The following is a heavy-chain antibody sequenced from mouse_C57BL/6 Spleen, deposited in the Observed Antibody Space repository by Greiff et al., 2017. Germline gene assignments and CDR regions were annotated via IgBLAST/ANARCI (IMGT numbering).Heavy chain of an antibody. CDR1: GYTFTSYG. CDR3: ARSRDYGSGPYFDY. D-gene: IGHD1-1*01. J-gene: IGHJ2*01. CDR2: IYPRSGNT. V-gene: IGHV1-81*01. Sequence: QVQLQQSGAELARPGASVKLSCKASGYTFTSYGISWVKQRTGQGLEWIGEIYPRSGNTYYNEKFKGKATLTADKSSSTAYMELRSLTSEDSAVYFCARSRDYGSGPYFDYWGQGTTLTVSS.